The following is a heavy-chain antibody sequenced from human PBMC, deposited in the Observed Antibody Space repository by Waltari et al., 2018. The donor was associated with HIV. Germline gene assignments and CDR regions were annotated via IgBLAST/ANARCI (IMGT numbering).Heavy chain of an antibody. J-gene: IGHJ4*02. Sequence: EVHLVESGGGLVQPGGSLRLTCTASEATFSGYSMNWVRQAPGNGLYWISYISSRHSTMFYSDSVKGRFTISRDNAKNSLYVEMTNLRVEDTAVYYCATDFWSGHPDYWGQGTLVTVSS. CDR1: EATFSGYS. V-gene: IGHV3-48*01. D-gene: IGHD3-3*01. CDR2: ISSRHSTM. CDR3: ATDFWSGHPDY.